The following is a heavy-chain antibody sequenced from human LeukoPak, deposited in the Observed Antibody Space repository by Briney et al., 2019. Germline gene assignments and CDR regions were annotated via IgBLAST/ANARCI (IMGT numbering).Heavy chain of an antibody. Sequence: PGGSLRLSCVDSGFAVGSNYMSWVRQAPGKGLEWVSLIYSGGAIRYADSVKGRFTISRDSSKNTLFLQMNDLTVEDTARYYCARRPGNWGQGILVTVSS. CDR3: ARRPGN. V-gene: IGHV3-53*01. D-gene: IGHD1-14*01. J-gene: IGHJ4*02. CDR1: GFAVGSNY. CDR2: IYSGGAI.